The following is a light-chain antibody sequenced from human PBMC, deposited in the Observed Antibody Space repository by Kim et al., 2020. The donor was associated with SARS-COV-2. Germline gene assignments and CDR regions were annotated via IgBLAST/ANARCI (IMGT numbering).Light chain of an antibody. Sequence: VSPGESATLSCKASQSVTSYLAWYQQRPGQTPSLVISDASNRATDIPGRFSGSGSGTDFTLSISSLEPEDFALYYCQQHKKWPQTFGQGTKVDIK. CDR3: QQHKKWPQT. CDR1: QSVTSY. J-gene: IGKJ1*01. V-gene: IGKV3-11*01. CDR2: DAS.